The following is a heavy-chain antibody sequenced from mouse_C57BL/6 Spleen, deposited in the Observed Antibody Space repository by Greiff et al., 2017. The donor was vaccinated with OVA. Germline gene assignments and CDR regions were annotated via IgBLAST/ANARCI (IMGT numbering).Heavy chain of an antibody. CDR1: GYAFSSSW. J-gene: IGHJ3*01. V-gene: IGHV1-82*01. D-gene: IGHD2-4*01. CDR2: IYPGDGDT. CDR3: AREDYDPWFAY. Sequence: QVQLQQSGPELVKPGASVKISCKASGYAFSSSWMNWVKQRPGKGLEWIGRIYPGDGDTNYNGKFKGKATLTADKSSSTAYMQLSSLTAEDSAVYFCAREDYDPWFAYWGQGTLVTVSA.